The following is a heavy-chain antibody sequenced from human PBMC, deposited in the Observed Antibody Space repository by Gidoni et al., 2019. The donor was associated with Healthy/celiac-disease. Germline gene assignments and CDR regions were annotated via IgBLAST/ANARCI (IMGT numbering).Heavy chain of an antibody. CDR1: GGSFSGYY. V-gene: IGHV4-34*01. D-gene: IGHD3-3*01. CDR2: INHSGRT. J-gene: IGHJ4*02. Sequence: QLQQWGAGLLQPSETLSLTFAVYGGSFSGYYWSWIRQPPGKGLEWIGEINHSGRTNYNPSLKSRVTISVDTSKNKFSLKLSSVTAADTAVYYCARVTGWRGGYWGQGTLVNVSS. CDR3: ARVTGWRGGY.